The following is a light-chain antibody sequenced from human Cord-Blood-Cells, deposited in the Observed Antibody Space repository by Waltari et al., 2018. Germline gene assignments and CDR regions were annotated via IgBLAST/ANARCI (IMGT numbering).Light chain of an antibody. CDR2: DVS. V-gene: IGLV2-14*01. Sequence: QSALTQPASVSGSPGQSITISCTGTSSDVGGYNLVSWYQQHPGKAPKLMIYDVSNRPSGVSNRCSGSTSGNTTSLTISGLQAEDEADYYCSSYSSSSTLYVFGTGTKVTVL. CDR1: SSDVGGYNL. J-gene: IGLJ1*01. CDR3: SSYSSSSTLYV.